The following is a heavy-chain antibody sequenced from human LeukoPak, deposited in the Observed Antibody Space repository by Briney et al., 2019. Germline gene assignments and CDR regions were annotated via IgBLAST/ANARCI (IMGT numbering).Heavy chain of an antibody. CDR2: ISNSGRTI. Sequence: GGSLRLSCAASGFTFSDFYMSWIRLAPGKGLEWVSYISNSGRTIYYIDSVKGRSTVSRDNAKNSLHLQMSSLRAEDTAVYYCARGRPGEGVDVWGLGTTVTVSS. D-gene: IGHD4-17*01. CDR3: ARGRPGEGVDV. J-gene: IGHJ6*02. V-gene: IGHV3-11*01. CDR1: GFTFSDFY.